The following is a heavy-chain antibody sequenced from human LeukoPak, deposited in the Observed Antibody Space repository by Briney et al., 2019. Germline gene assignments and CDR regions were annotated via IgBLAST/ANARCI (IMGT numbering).Heavy chain of an antibody. Sequence: GGSLRLSCAASGFTFSIYAMSWVRQAPGKGLEWVSGISGSGGSTYYADAVKGRFTISRDNSKNTLYLQMNSLRAEDTAVYYCAKDPDSSDYWGQGTLVTVSS. CDR3: AKDPDSSDY. CDR1: GFTFSIYA. J-gene: IGHJ4*02. V-gene: IGHV3-23*01. CDR2: ISGSGGST. D-gene: IGHD3-22*01.